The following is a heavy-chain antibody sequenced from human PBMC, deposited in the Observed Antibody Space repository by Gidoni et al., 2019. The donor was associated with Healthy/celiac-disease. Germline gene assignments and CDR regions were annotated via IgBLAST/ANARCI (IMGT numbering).Heavy chain of an antibody. J-gene: IGHJ5*02. V-gene: IGHV1-2*04. D-gene: IGHD3-22*01. CDR2: INPNSGGT. Sequence: QVQLVQSGAAVKKPGASVKVSCKASGYTFTGYYMHWVRQDPGHGLEWMGWINPNSGGTNYAQKFQGWVTMTRDTSISTAYMELSRLRSDDTAVYYCARGGLQGSGYANWFDPWGQGTLVTVSS. CDR3: ARGGLQGSGYANWFDP. CDR1: GYTFTGYY.